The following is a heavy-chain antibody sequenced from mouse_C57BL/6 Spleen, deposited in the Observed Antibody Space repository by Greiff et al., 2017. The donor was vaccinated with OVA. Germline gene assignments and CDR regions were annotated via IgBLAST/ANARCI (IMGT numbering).Heavy chain of an antibody. J-gene: IGHJ1*03. D-gene: IGHD4-1*01. CDR3: ARGGLGHFDV. CDR1: GFTFSDYG. CDR2: ISSGSSTI. Sequence: EVMLVESGGGLVKPGGSLKLSCAASGFTFSDYGMHWVRQAPEKGLEWVAYISSGSSTIYYADTVKGRFTISRDNAKNTLFLQMTSLRSEDTAMYYCARGGLGHFDVWGTGTTVTVSS. V-gene: IGHV5-17*01.